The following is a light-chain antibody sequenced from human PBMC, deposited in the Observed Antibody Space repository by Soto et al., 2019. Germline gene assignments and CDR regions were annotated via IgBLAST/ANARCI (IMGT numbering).Light chain of an antibody. CDR1: QSVSSY. J-gene: IGKJ4*01. CDR2: DAS. V-gene: IGKV3-11*01. Sequence: EIVLTQSPATLSLSPGERATLSCRASQSVSSYLAWYQQKPGQAPRLLIYDASNRATGIPARFSGSGSGTDFTLTITSLEPEYFAVYFCQHRSKWLAFGGGTKVDIK. CDR3: QHRSKWLA.